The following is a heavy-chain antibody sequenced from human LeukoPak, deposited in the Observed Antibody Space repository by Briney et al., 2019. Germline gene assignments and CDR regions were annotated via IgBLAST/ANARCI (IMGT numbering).Heavy chain of an antibody. J-gene: IGHJ6*02. Sequence: PGGSLRLSCAASGFTFSSYEMNWVRQAPGKGLEWVSYISSSGSTIYYANSVKGRFTISRDNAKNSLYLQMNSLRAEDTAVYYCARQSVVVAATPNYYYYYGMDVWGQGTTVTVSS. CDR3: ARQSVVVAATPNYYYYYGMDV. D-gene: IGHD2-15*01. CDR1: GFTFSSYE. CDR2: ISSSGSTI. V-gene: IGHV3-48*03.